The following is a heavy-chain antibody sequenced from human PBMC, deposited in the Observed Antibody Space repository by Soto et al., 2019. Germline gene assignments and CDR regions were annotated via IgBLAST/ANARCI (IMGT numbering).Heavy chain of an antibody. CDR2: ISAYNGNT. J-gene: IGHJ4*02. D-gene: IGHD2-2*01. CDR3: ATFVVVPAARGYDY. Sequence: ASVKVSCKASGYTFPSYGISWVRQAPGQGLEWMGWISAYNGNTNYAQKLQGRVTMTTDTSTSTAYMELRSLRSDDTAVYYCATFVVVPAARGYDYWGQGTLVTVSS. V-gene: IGHV1-18*01. CDR1: GYTFPSYG.